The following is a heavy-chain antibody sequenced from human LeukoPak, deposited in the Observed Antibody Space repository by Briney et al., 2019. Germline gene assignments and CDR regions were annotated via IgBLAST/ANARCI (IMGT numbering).Heavy chain of an antibody. Sequence: GGSLRLSCAASGLTFTKAWMTWVRQAPGEGLEWVGRIKSNTDGGTTDYAAPVKGRFTISRDDSKNTLYLQMNSLRTEDTAVYYCTTNPYDRSGYHIWGQGTMVTVSS. CDR3: TTNPYDRSGYHI. CDR1: GLTFTKAW. J-gene: IGHJ3*02. CDR2: IKSNTDGGTT. V-gene: IGHV3-15*01. D-gene: IGHD3-22*01.